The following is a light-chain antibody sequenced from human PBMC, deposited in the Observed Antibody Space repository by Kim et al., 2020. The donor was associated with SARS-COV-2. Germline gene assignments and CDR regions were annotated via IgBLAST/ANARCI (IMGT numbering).Light chain of an antibody. CDR2: GAS. CDR1: QSVRTN. V-gene: IGKV3-15*01. J-gene: IGKJ4*01. Sequence: EIVMTQSPDTLSVSPGERATLSCRVSQSVRTNLAWYQEKPGQAPRLLIYGASARATGIPARFSASGSETEFTLTITSLQSEDFAVYYCQQYNDWPLTFGGGTKLEI. CDR3: QQYNDWPLT.